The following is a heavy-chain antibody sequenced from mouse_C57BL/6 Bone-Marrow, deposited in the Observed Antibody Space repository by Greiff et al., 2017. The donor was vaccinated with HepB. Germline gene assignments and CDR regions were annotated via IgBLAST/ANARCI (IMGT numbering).Heavy chain of an antibody. D-gene: IGHD1-1*01. CDR1: GFTFSSYA. V-gene: IGHV5-9-1*02. CDR2: ISSGGDYI. Sequence: EVKVVESGEGLVKPGGSLKLSCAASGFTFSSYAMSWVRQTPEKRLEWVAYISSGGDYIYYADTVKGRFTISRDNARNTLYLQMSSLKSEDTAMYYCTRDPITTVVATWYFDVWGTGTTVTVSS. CDR3: TRDPITTVVATWYFDV. J-gene: IGHJ1*03.